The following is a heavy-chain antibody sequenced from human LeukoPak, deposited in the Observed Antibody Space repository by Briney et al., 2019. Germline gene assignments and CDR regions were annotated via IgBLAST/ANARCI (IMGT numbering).Heavy chain of an antibody. CDR3: ARHRCPSS. Sequence: PGGSLRLSCAASGFTFSHSAMSWVRQAPGKGLEWVANINEDGSENHYVDSVKGRFTISRDNDKNSLYLQMNSLRAEDTAIYYCARHRCPSSWGPGTVVTVSS. J-gene: IGHJ3*01. CDR2: INEDGSEN. CDR1: GFTFSHSA. D-gene: IGHD6-13*01. V-gene: IGHV3-7*03.